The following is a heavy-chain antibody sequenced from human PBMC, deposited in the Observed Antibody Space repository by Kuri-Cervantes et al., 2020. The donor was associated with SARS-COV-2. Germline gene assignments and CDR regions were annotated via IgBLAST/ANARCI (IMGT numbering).Heavy chain of an antibody. Sequence: GGSPRLSCAASGFTFGSYVMNWVRQAPGKGLEWVSTISVSGGSTYYADSVKGRFTISRDSSENTLYLQMNSLRAEDTAVYYCARAYCGGDCEFDYWGQGTLVTVSS. CDR2: ISVSGGST. CDR1: GFTFGSYV. V-gene: IGHV3-23*01. J-gene: IGHJ4*02. D-gene: IGHD2-21*02. CDR3: ARAYCGGDCEFDY.